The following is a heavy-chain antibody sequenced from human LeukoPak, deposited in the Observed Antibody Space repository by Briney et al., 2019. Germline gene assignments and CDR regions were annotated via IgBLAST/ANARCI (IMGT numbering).Heavy chain of an antibody. D-gene: IGHD6-19*01. J-gene: IGHJ4*02. Sequence: GGSLRLSCAASGFTFSSYAMSWVRQAPGKGLEWVSAISGSGGSTYYADSVKGRFTISRDNSKNTLYLQMNSLRAEDMAIYYCAKTRGWPYYFDYWGQGTLVTVSS. V-gene: IGHV3-23*01. CDR3: AKTRGWPYYFDY. CDR1: GFTFSSYA. CDR2: ISGSGGST.